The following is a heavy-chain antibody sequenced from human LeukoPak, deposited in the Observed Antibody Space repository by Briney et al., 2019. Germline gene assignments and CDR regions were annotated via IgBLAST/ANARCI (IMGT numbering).Heavy chain of an antibody. Sequence: GGSLRLSCVGSGFTFSSYWMAWVPQAPRKGLAWVATIKYDGSQTYYVDSVKGRFTISRDDAKNSLFLQMSSLRVEDTAVYYCARLKGDVTKFDCWGQGTLVTVSS. D-gene: IGHD2-8*01. CDR2: IKYDGSQT. V-gene: IGHV3-7*01. CDR1: GFTFSSYW. CDR3: ARLKGDVTKFDC. J-gene: IGHJ4*02.